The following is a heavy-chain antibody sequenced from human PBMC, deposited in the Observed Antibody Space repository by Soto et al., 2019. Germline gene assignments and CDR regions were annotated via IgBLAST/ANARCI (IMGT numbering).Heavy chain of an antibody. CDR1: GYTFTSYD. J-gene: IGHJ4*02. Sequence: QVQLVQSGAEVKKPGASVKVSCKASGYTFTSYDINWVRQATGQGLEWMGWMNPNSGNTGYAQKFQGRVTMTRTTSISTAYLELSRLRSEGMAVYYCATDRSGHCDNWGQGTLVTVSS. D-gene: IGHD3-22*01. CDR3: ATDRSGHCDN. CDR2: MNPNSGNT. V-gene: IGHV1-8*01.